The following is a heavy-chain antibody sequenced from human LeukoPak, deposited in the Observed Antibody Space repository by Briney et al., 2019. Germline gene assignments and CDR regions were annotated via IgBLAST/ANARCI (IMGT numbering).Heavy chain of an antibody. V-gene: IGHV1-8*01. CDR3: AFHADVTRYDHVFDY. CDR1: GYTFTSYD. Sequence: ASVKVSCKASGYTFTSYDINWVRQATGQGLEWMGWMNPNSGNTGYAQKFQGRVTMTRNTSISTAYMGLSSLRSEDTAVYYCAFHADVTRYDHVFDYWGQGTLVTVSS. J-gene: IGHJ4*02. D-gene: IGHD3-3*01. CDR2: MNPNSGNT.